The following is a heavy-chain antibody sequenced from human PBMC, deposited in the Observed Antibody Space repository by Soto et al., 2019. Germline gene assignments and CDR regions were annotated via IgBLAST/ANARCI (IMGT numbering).Heavy chain of an antibody. D-gene: IGHD2-2*01. Sequence: QVQLVESGGGVVQPGRSLRLSCAASGFTFSSYGMHWVRQAPGKGLEWVAVISYDGSNKYYADSVKGRFTISRDNSKNTLYLQMNSLRAEDTAVYYCAKEVRPYCSSTSCYGEMDVWGKGTTVSVSS. CDR1: GFTFSSYG. V-gene: IGHV3-30*18. CDR2: ISYDGSNK. J-gene: IGHJ6*04. CDR3: AKEVRPYCSSTSCYGEMDV.